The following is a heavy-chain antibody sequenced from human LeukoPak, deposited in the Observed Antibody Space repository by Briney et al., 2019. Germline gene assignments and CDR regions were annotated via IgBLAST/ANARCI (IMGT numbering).Heavy chain of an antibody. CDR1: GFTFSSYN. V-gene: IGHV3-48*01. D-gene: IGHD5-18*01. J-gene: IGHJ4*02. CDR3: ARGTWIQLWLIDY. CDR2: ISGSSSVV. Sequence: GGSLRLSCAASGFTFSSYNMNWVRQAPGKGLEWVSYISGSSSVVYYADSVKGRFTSSRDNAKNSLYLQMNSLRAEDTAVYYCARGTWIQLWLIDYWGQGTLVTVSS.